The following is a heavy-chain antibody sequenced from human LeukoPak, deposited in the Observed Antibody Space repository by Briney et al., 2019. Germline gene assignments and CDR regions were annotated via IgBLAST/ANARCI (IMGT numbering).Heavy chain of an antibody. D-gene: IGHD1-26*01. J-gene: IGHJ4*03. CDR1: GGSISSYY. V-gene: IGHV4-59*01. Sequence: SETLSLTCTVSGGSISSYYWSWIRQPPGKGLEWIGYIYYSGSTNYNPSLKSRVTISVDTSKNQFSLKLSSVTAADTAAYYCAREASGSYFDYWGQGTLVTVSS. CDR2: IYYSGST. CDR3: AREASGSYFDY.